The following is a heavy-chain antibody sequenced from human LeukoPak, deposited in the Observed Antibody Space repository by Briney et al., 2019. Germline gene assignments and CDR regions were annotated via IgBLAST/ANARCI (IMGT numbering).Heavy chain of an antibody. V-gene: IGHV3-23*01. CDR2: ITGSGGNT. CDR3: AKWGDYDVLTGYYVSDY. CDR1: GVNFSNYA. Sequence: PGGSLRLSCAASGVNFSNYAMSWVRQAPGKGLEWVSAITGSGGNTYYADSVKGRFTISRDNSKNTLYLQMNSLRAEDTAVYYCAKWGDYDVLTGYYVSDYWGQGTLVTVSS. D-gene: IGHD3-9*01. J-gene: IGHJ4*02.